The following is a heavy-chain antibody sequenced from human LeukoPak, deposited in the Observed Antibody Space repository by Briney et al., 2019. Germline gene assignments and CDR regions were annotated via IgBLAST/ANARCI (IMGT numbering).Heavy chain of an antibody. CDR1: GYTFTGYY. J-gene: IGHJ5*02. V-gene: IGHV1-2*06. Sequence: DSVKVSCKASGYTFTGYYMHWVRQAPGQGLEWMGRINPNSGGTNYAQKFQGRVTMTRDTSISTAYMELSRLRSDDTAVYYCARARDGYNYWFDPGGQGTLVTVSS. CDR3: ARARDGYNYWFDP. CDR2: INPNSGGT. D-gene: IGHD5-24*01.